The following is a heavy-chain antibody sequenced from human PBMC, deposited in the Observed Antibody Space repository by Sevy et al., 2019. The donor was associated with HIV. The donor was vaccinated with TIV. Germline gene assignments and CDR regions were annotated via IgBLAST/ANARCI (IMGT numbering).Heavy chain of an antibody. CDR3: ARDQGNTGIYYYYGMDV. J-gene: IGHJ6*02. CDR1: GFTFSSYW. V-gene: IGHV3-7*01. D-gene: IGHD3-10*01. CDR2: IKQDGSEK. Sequence: GGSLRLSCAASGFTFSSYWMSWVRQAPGKGLEWVANIKQDGSEKYYVDSVKGRFTISRDNAKNSLYLQMNSLRAEDTAVYYCARDQGNTGIYYYYGMDVWDQGTTVTVSS.